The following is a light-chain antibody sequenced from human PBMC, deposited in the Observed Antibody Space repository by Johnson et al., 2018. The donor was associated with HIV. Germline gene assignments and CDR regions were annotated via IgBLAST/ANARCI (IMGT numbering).Light chain of an antibody. Sequence: QSILTQPPSVSAAPGQKVTISCSGSSSNIGNNFVSWYQQLPGAAPKLLIYENNKRPSGIPDRFSGSKSGTSASLGITGLQPGDEADYYCGAWESSLNTYVFGTGTKVTVL. CDR3: GAWESSLNTYV. J-gene: IGLJ1*01. V-gene: IGLV1-51*02. CDR2: ENN. CDR1: SSNIGNNF.